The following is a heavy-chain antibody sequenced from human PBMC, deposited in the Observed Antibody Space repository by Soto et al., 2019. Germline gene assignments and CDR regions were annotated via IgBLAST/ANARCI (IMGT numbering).Heavy chain of an antibody. D-gene: IGHD2-15*01. J-gene: IGHJ4*02. Sequence: SQTLSLTCAISGDSVSSNSAAWNWIRQSPSRGLEWLGRTYYRSKWYNDYAVSVKSRITINPDTSKNQFSLQLNSVTPEDTAVYYCARGGRRKTYCSGGSCYQGVFDYWGQGTLVTVSS. V-gene: IGHV6-1*01. CDR3: ARGGRRKTYCSGGSCYQGVFDY. CDR2: TYYRSKWYN. CDR1: GDSVSSNSAA.